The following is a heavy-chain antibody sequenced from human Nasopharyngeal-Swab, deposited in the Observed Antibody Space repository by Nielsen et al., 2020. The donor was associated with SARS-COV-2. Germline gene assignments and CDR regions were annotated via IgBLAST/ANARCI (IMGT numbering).Heavy chain of an antibody. V-gene: IGHV3-33*08. Sequence: GESLKISCAASGFTFSSYAMHWVRQAPGKGLEWVAVIWYDGSQKYYGDSVKGRFTISRDDAKNSLYLQMNSLRAEDTAVYYCARDCYGFSTTCNLLDYWGQGTLVTVSS. D-gene: IGHD2/OR15-2a*01. CDR3: ARDCYGFSTTCNLLDY. CDR1: GFTFSSYA. CDR2: IWYDGSQK. J-gene: IGHJ4*02.